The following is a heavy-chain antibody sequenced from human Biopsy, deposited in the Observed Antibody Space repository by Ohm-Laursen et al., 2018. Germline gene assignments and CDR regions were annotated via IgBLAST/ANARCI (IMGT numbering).Heavy chain of an antibody. CDR1: GYTFTTYG. Sequence: GASVKVSCKASGYTFTTYGISWARQAPGQGLEWMGWIKTDNGATDYAQNLQGRVTMTTDTSAATAYMELRSLRSDDTAVYYCTRGGYYYDSLAYYYWFDPWGQGTLVTVSS. V-gene: IGHV1-18*04. J-gene: IGHJ5*02. CDR3: TRGGYYYDSLAYYYWFDP. CDR2: IKTDNGAT. D-gene: IGHD3-22*01.